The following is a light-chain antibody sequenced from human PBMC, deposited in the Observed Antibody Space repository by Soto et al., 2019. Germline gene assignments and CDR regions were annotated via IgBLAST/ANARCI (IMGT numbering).Light chain of an antibody. V-gene: IGKV3-20*01. CDR3: QLYGSSPPYT. Sequence: EIVLTQSPGTLSLSPGDRATLSCRASQSVSGFFLAWYQQKPGQAPRLLIYGASRRATGIPDRFSGSGSGTDFTLTISRLEPEDFAIYYCQLYGSSPPYTFGQGSKLAIK. CDR1: QSVSGFF. J-gene: IGKJ2*01. CDR2: GAS.